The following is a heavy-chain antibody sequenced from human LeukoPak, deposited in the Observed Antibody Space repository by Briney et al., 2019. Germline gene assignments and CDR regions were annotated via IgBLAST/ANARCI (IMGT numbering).Heavy chain of an antibody. V-gene: IGHV3-53*01. D-gene: IGHD2/OR15-2a*01. CDR1: GFTFSSNF. CDR2: IYSGGST. J-gene: IGHJ4*02. CDR3: ARDHAFSPDY. Sequence: SGGSLRLSCAASGFTFSSNFMTWVRQAPGKGLEWVSVIYSGGSTYYADSVKGRFTISRDNSKNTLYLQMNSLRAEDTAVYYCARDHAFSPDYWGQGTLVTVSS.